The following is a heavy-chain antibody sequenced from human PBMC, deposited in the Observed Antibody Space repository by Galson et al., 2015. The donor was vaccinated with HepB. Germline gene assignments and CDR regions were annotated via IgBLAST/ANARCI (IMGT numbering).Heavy chain of an antibody. D-gene: IGHD6-6*01. CDR3: ARDLVDSSSSPVYHYMHV. CDR2: IHPTSGSS. Sequence: SVKVSCKASGYTFTGHYIHWVRQAPGQGLEWMGWIHPTSGSSQYAQKFQGRVTLTRDTSITPAYMELSRLRSDDTAVYYCARDLVDSSSSPVYHYMHVWGKGTTVTVSS. V-gene: IGHV1-2*02. CDR1: GYTFTGHY. J-gene: IGHJ6*03.